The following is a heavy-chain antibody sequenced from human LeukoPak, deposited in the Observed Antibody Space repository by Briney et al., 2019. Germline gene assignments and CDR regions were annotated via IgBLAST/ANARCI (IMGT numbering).Heavy chain of an antibody. J-gene: IGHJ6*02. Sequence: ASVKVSCKASGYTFTSYGISWVRQAPGQGLEWMGWISAYNGNTNYAQKLQGRVTMTTDTSTSTAYMELRSLRSDDTAVYYCARDSWAYCGGDCYSNYYGMDVWGQGTTVTVSS. CDR3: ARDSWAYCGGDCYSNYYGMDV. V-gene: IGHV1-18*01. D-gene: IGHD2-21*02. CDR1: GYTFTSYG. CDR2: ISAYNGNT.